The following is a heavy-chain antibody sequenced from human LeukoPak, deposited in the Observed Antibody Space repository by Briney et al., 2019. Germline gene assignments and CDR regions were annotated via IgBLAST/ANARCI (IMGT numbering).Heavy chain of an antibody. CDR2: ISYDGSNK. CDR1: GFTFSSYG. J-gene: IGHJ4*02. D-gene: IGHD2-2*01. CDR3: AKTFRRYCSSTSRFYFDY. V-gene: IGHV3-30*18. Sequence: GSLRPSCAASGFTFSSYGMHWVRQAPGKGLEWVAVISYDGSNKYYADSVKGRFTISRDNSKNTLYLQMNSLRAEDTAVYYCAKTFRRYCSSTSRFYFDYWGQGTLVTVSS.